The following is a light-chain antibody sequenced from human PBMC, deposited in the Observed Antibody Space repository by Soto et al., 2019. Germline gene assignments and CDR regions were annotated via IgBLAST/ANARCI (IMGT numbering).Light chain of an antibody. J-gene: IGKJ5*01. Sequence: EIVLTQSPGTLSLSPGERATLSYRASQSVSSSYLAWYQQKPGQAPRLLIYGVSSRATGIPDRFSGSGSGTDFTLTISRLEPEDFAVYYCQHYVTSPPITFGQGTRLEIK. CDR3: QHYVTSPPIT. CDR1: QSVSSSY. CDR2: GVS. V-gene: IGKV3-20*01.